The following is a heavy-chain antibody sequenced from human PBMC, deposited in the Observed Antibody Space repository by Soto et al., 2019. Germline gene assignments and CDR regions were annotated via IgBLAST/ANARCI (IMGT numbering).Heavy chain of an antibody. V-gene: IGHV6-1*01. CDR3: ARDSVLLWFGEFDP. J-gene: IGHJ5*02. CDR2: TYYRSKWYN. D-gene: IGHD3-10*01. Sequence: PSQTLSLTCAISGDSVSSNSAAWNSLRQSPSRGLEWLGRTYYRSKWYNDYAVSVKSRITPNPDTSKNHFSLQLNSVTPEYTSLYYCARDSVLLWFGEFDPWGQGTLVTVSS. CDR1: GDSVSSNSAA.